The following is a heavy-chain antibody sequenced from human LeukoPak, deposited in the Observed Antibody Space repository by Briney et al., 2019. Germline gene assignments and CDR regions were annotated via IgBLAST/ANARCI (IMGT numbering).Heavy chain of an antibody. V-gene: IGHV4-39*07. J-gene: IGHJ2*01. CDR3: ARGGRCIVGATCRYFDL. CDR2: IYYSGST. D-gene: IGHD1-26*01. CDR1: GGSISSSSYY. Sequence: PSETLSLTCTVSGGSISSSSYYWGWIRQPPGKGLEWIGSIYYSGSTYYNPSLKSRVTISVDTSKNQFSLKLSSVTAADTAVYYCARGGRCIVGATCRYFDLWGRGTLVTVSS.